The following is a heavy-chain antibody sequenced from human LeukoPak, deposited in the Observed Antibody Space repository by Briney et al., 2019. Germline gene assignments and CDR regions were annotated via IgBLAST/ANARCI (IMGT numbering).Heavy chain of an antibody. V-gene: IGHV4-61*02. CDR3: ARTTKTWLFDY. D-gene: IGHD1-1*01. CDR1: GGSISSGSYY. Sequence: SETLSLTCTVSGGSISSGSYYWSWIRQPAGKGLEWIGRIYTSGSTNYNPSLKSRVTMSVDTAKNQFSLKLSSVTAEDTAVYYCARTTKTWLFDYWGQGTLVTVSS. J-gene: IGHJ4*02. CDR2: IYTSGST.